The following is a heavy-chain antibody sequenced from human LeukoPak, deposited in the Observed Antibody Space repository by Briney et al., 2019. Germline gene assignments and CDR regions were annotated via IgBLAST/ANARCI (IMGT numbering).Heavy chain of an antibody. V-gene: IGHV4-59*01. Sequence: SETLSLTCTVSGGSISSYYWSWIRQPPGKGLEWIGYIYYSGSTNYNPSLKSRVTISVDTSKNQFSLKLSSVTAADTAVYYCASSNYSGLFDYWGQGTLVTVSS. CDR3: ASSNYSGLFDY. CDR2: IYYSGST. D-gene: IGHD2-15*01. J-gene: IGHJ4*02. CDR1: GGSISSYY.